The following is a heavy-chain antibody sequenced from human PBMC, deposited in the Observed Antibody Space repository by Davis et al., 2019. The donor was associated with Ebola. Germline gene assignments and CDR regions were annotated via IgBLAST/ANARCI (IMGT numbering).Heavy chain of an antibody. CDR3: ARGRPSTVTTDYYGMDA. CDR1: GFTFSSYS. Sequence: LRLSCAASGFTFSSYSMNWVRQPPGKGLEWIGYIYYSGNAYYNPSLKRRVSISVDTSKNQFSLKVSSVTAADTAMYYCARGRPSTVTTDYYGMDAWGKGTTVTVSS. J-gene: IGHJ6*04. V-gene: IGHV4-30-4*08. CDR2: IYYSGNA. D-gene: IGHD4-17*01.